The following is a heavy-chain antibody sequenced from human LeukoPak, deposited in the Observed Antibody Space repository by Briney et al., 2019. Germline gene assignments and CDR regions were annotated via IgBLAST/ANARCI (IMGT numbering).Heavy chain of an antibody. CDR3: ARRLYDFWSGYYIANYMDV. J-gene: IGHJ6*03. CDR2: INTDGSST. CDR1: SLTLVNYW. D-gene: IGHD3-3*01. Sequence: GGSLRLSCTASSLTLVNYWTDWVRHAPGKGLVWVSRINTDGSSTSYEDSVKGRLTISRDNAKNTLFRQMNSLRAEDTTVQSDARRLYDFWSGYYIANYMDVWGKGTPVTVSS. V-gene: IGHV3-74*01.